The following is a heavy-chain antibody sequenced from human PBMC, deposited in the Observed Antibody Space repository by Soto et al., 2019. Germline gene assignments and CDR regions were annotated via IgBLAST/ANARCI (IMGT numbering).Heavy chain of an antibody. CDR2: FNVGNGNT. J-gene: IGHJ4*02. D-gene: IGHD3-10*01. Sequence: GASVKVSCKASGYTFTSYAMHWVRQAPGQRLEWMGWFNVGNGNTKYSQKFQGRVTITRDTSASTAYMELSSLRSEDTAVYYCARASGSLNYDYWGQGTLVTVSS. V-gene: IGHV1-3*01. CDR1: GYTFTSYA. CDR3: ARASGSLNYDY.